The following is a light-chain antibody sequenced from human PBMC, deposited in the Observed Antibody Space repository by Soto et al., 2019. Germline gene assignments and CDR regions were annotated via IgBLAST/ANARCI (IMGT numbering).Light chain of an antibody. CDR3: QQRSTWPVS. J-gene: IGKJ1*01. V-gene: IGKV3-11*01. CDR2: DAS. Sequence: EIVLTQSPATLSLSRGERATLSCRASQSVSSYFAWYQQKPGQAPNLLIYDASNRATGIPARFSGSGSGTDFTLTISSLEPEDFAVYYCQQRSTWPVSFGQGTKVEI. CDR1: QSVSSY.